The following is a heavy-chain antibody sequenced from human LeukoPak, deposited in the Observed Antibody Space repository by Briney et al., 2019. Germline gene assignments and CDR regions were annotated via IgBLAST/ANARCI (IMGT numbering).Heavy chain of an antibody. J-gene: IGHJ4*02. D-gene: IGHD3/OR15-3a*01. CDR3: ARDQDWAFDY. V-gene: IGHV3-48*03. CDR1: GFTFVSHA. CDR2: INHGGTTA. Sequence: GGSLRLSCAASGFTFVSHAMNWVRQAPGKGLEWISFINHGGTTAYYADSVKGRFATSRDNAKNSLYLQINSVGAEDTAVYYCARDQDWAFDYWGQGTLVTVSS.